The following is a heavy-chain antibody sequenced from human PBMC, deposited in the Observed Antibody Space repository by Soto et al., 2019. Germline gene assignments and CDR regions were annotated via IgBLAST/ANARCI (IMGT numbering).Heavy chain of an antibody. D-gene: IGHD2-2*02. J-gene: IGHJ6*02. CDR3: ASTGDIVVVPAAIGNGHMDV. Sequence: QVQLVQSGAEVKKPGSSVKVSCKASGGTFSSYAISWVRQAPGQGLEWMGGIIPIFGTANYAQKFQGRVTITADESTSTAYMELSSLRSEDTAVYYGASTGDIVVVPAAIGNGHMDVWGQGTTVTVSS. CDR2: IIPIFGTA. CDR1: GGTFSSYA. V-gene: IGHV1-69*01.